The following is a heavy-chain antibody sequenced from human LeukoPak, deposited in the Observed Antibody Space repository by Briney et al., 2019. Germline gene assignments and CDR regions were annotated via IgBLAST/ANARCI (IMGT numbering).Heavy chain of an antibody. CDR2: ISSSSSMI. CDR1: GFTLSSYS. Sequence: GGSLRLSCAASGFTLSSYSMNWVRQAPGKGLEWVSYISSSSSMIYYADSVKGRFTISRDNAKNSLYLQMKSLRDEDTAIYYCARDYGDLPARVPYFDYWGQGTLVTVSS. CDR3: ARDYGDLPARVPYFDY. J-gene: IGHJ4*02. V-gene: IGHV3-48*02. D-gene: IGHD4-17*01.